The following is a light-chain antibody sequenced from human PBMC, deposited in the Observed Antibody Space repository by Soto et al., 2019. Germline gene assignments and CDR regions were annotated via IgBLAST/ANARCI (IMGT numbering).Light chain of an antibody. J-gene: IGKJ5*01. CDR3: QQYNNWPLT. CDR1: QTVSRN. CDR2: DIS. V-gene: IGKV3-15*01. Sequence: EVVMTQSPATLSVSPWERATLSCRASQTVSRNLAWYQQRPGQAPRLLIYDISNRATGVPARFSGSGSETEFTLTIRSLQSEDFAVYYCQQYNNWPLTFGQGTRLEIK.